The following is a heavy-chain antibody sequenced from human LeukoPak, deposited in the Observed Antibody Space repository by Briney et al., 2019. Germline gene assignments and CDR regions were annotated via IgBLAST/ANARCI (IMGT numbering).Heavy chain of an antibody. Sequence: GGSLRLSCAASGFTFSNYAMSCVRQAPGKGLEWVSSVSGSDGSTFYADSVKGRFSISRDNSKNTLYLQMNSLRAEDTALYYCARDKIITGTPTYFDYWGQGTLVTVSS. CDR3: ARDKIITGTPTYFDY. CDR2: VSGSDGST. V-gene: IGHV3-23*01. D-gene: IGHD1-20*01. J-gene: IGHJ4*02. CDR1: GFTFSNYA.